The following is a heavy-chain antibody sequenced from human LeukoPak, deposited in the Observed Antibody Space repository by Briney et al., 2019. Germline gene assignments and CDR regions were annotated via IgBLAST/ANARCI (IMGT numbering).Heavy chain of an antibody. CDR3: ARICPREGAKSKSLDY. CDR2: ISAYNGNT. V-gene: IGHV1-18*01. CDR1: GYTFTSYG. Sequence: ASVKVSCKASGYTFTSYGISWVRQAPGQGLEWMGWISAYNGNTNYAQRLQGRVTMTTDTSRSTAYMELRRLRADDTAVYYCARICPREGAKSKSLDYWGQGTLVTVSS. J-gene: IGHJ4*02.